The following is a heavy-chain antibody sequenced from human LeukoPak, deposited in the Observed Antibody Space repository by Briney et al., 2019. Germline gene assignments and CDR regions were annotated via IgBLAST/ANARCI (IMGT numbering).Heavy chain of an antibody. Sequence: GGSLRLSCTASGFPLSSYSINWVRQAPGKGLEWISYISRSSSNIYYLDSVQGRLTVSRDNERNSLFLQIDSPRAEDTAVYYCVRVKGTYFDYWGQGSLVTVSS. CDR1: GFPLSSYS. CDR2: ISRSSSNI. CDR3: VRVKGTYFDY. D-gene: IGHD1-1*01. V-gene: IGHV3-48*01. J-gene: IGHJ4*02.